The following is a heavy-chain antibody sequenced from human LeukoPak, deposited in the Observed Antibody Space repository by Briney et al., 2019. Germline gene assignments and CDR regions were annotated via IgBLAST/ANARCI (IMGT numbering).Heavy chain of an antibody. J-gene: IGHJ4*02. CDR3: AKYRSATAAAGGFKY. CDR2: ISGSGGST. D-gene: IGHD6-13*01. CDR1: GFTFSSYA. Sequence: PGGSLRLSCVASGFTFSSYAMSWVRQAPGKGLEWVSAISGSGGSTYYADSVKGRFTISRDNSKSTLYLQMSTLRAEDTAVYYCAKYRSATAAAGGFKYWGQGTLVTVSS. V-gene: IGHV3-23*01.